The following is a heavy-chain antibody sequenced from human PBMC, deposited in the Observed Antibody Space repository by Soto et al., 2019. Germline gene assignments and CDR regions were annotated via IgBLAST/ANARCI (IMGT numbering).Heavy chain of an antibody. Sequence: GGSLRLSCAASGFTFDDYAMHWVRQAPGKGLEWVSGISWNSGSIGYADSVKGRFTISRDNAKKSLYLQMNSLRAEDTALYYCAKDMGGSGSPDYYYYGMDVWGQGTTVTGSS. J-gene: IGHJ6*02. D-gene: IGHD3-10*01. V-gene: IGHV3-9*01. CDR1: GFTFDDYA. CDR3: AKDMGGSGSPDYYYYGMDV. CDR2: ISWNSGSI.